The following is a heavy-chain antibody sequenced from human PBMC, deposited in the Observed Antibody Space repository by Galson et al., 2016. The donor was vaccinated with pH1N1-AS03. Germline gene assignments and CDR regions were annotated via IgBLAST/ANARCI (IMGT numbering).Heavy chain of an antibody. J-gene: IGHJ5*02. CDR2: INQDGSEK. Sequence: PRLSCAASGFTFSTYWMTWVRQAPGKGLEWVANINQDGSEKYYVDSVKGRFTISRDNAKNSLYLQMSSLRAEDTGIYYCARDRGWNYGGLDLWGQGTLVTVSS. V-gene: IGHV3-7*01. CDR3: ARDRGWNYGGLDL. CDR1: GFTFSTYW. D-gene: IGHD1-7*01.